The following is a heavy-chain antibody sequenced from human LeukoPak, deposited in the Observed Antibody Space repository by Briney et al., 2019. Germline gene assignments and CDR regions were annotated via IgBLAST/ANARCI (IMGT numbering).Heavy chain of an antibody. CDR2: IYTAGST. Sequence: SETLSLTCTVSGASISSYYWSWIRQPAGKGLEWIGRIYTAGSTNYNPSLKSRVTMSVDTSKSQFSLKLTSVTAADTAVYYCARDGITMVRGVIANHFDYWGQGTLVTVSS. V-gene: IGHV4-4*07. D-gene: IGHD3-10*01. J-gene: IGHJ4*02. CDR3: ARDGITMVRGVIANHFDY. CDR1: GASISSYY.